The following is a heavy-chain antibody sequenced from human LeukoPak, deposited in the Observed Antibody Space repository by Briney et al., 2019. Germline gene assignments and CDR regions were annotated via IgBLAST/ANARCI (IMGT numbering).Heavy chain of an antibody. CDR2: IYYSGST. CDR3: ARGWFGEFDY. J-gene: IGHJ4*02. Sequence: PSETLSLTCTVPGGSISSYYWSWIRQPPGKGLEWIGYIYYSGSTNYNPSLKSRVTISVDTSKNQFSLKLSSVTAADTAVYYCARGWFGEFDYWGQGTLVTVSS. V-gene: IGHV4-59*01. CDR1: GGSISSYY. D-gene: IGHD3-10*01.